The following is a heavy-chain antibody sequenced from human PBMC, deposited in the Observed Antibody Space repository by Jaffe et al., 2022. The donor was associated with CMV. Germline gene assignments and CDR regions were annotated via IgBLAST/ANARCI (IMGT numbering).Heavy chain of an antibody. D-gene: IGHD2-2*01. V-gene: IGHV3-33*01. Sequence: QVQLVESGGGVVQPGRSLRLSCAASGFTFSSYGMHWVRQAPGKGLEWVAVIWYDGSNKYYADSVKGRFTISRDNSKNTLYLQMNSLRAEDTAVYYCARDGWAVGPRGGIDYWGQGTLVTVSS. CDR1: GFTFSSYG. CDR2: IWYDGSNK. J-gene: IGHJ4*02. CDR3: ARDGWAVGPRGGIDY.